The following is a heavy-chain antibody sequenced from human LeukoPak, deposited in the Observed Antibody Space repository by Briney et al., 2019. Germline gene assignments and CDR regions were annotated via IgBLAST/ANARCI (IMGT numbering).Heavy chain of an antibody. CDR1: GIRSSYSY. D-gene: IGHD3-16*01. CDR2: IDGHGSEK. V-gene: IGHV3-7*03. Sequence: GGSLRLSCAASGIRSSYSYMSWVRQAPGKGLEWVANIDGHGSEKNYVDSVKGRFTISRDNSKNSLYLQMNSLRAEDAAVYYCVRDDWGPGDYWGQGTLVTVSS. J-gene: IGHJ4*02. CDR3: VRDDWGPGDY.